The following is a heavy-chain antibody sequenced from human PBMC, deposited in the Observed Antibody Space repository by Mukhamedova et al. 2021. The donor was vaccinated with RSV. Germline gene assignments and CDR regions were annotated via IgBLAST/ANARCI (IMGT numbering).Heavy chain of an antibody. Sequence: SISSSSSYIYYADSVKGRFTISRDNAKNSLYLQMNSLRAEDTAVYYCASSLELVDWGQGTLVTVSS. J-gene: IGHJ4*02. V-gene: IGHV3-21*01. CDR2: ISSSSSYI. CDR3: ASSLELVD. D-gene: IGHD2-8*02.